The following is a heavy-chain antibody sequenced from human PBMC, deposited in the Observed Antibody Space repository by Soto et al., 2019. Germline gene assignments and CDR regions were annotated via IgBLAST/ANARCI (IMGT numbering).Heavy chain of an antibody. CDR1: GGTFSSYA. CDR3: ARCSPVVVTATKYYYYYGMDV. Sequence: SVKVSCKASGGTFSSYAISWVRQAPGQGLEWMGGIIPIFGTANYAQKFQGRVTITADESTSTAYMELSSLRSEDTAVYYCARCSPVVVTATKYYYYYGMDVWGQGTTVTVSS. D-gene: IGHD2-21*02. CDR2: IIPIFGTA. J-gene: IGHJ6*02. V-gene: IGHV1-69*13.